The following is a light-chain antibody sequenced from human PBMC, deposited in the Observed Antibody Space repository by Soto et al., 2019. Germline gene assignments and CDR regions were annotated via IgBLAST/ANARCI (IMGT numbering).Light chain of an antibody. CDR1: QSVRSSY. V-gene: IGKV3-20*01. J-gene: IGKJ4*01. CDR2: GAS. CDR3: QRYGSPLT. Sequence: EIVLTQSPGTLSLSPGGRATLSCRASQSVRSSYLAWYQQRPGQAPRLLILGASFRATVIPDRFSGSGSGTVFTLTISRLEPEDFAGYYCQRYGSPLTFGGGTKVDIK.